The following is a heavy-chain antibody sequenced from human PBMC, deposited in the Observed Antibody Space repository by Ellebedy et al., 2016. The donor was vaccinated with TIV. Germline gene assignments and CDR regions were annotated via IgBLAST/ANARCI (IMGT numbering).Heavy chain of an antibody. CDR1: GGSISSGGYY. Sequence: SETLSLXXTVSGGSISSGGYYWSWIRQPPGKGLEWIGYFYSSGSTNYIPSLKSRVTISVDTSKNQLSLKLSSVTAADTAVYYCARGPDYNDQNDSFDIWGQGTMVTVSS. CDR2: FYSSGST. J-gene: IGHJ3*02. D-gene: IGHD3-16*01. CDR3: ARGPDYNDQNDSFDI. V-gene: IGHV4-61*08.